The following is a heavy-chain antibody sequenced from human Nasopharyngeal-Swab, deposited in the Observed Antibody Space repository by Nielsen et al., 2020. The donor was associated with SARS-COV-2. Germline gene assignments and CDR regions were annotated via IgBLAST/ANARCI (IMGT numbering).Heavy chain of an antibody. CDR2: IYYSGST. D-gene: IGHD3-3*01. CDR1: GGSISSSSYY. CDR3: ARGSTTIFGVVKQLDY. J-gene: IGHJ4*02. V-gene: IGHV4-39*07. Sequence: SETLSLTCTVSGGSISSSSYYWGWIRQPPGKGLEWIGSIYYSGSTYYNPSLKSRVTISVDTSKNQFSLKLSSVTAADTAVYYCARGSTTIFGVVKQLDYWGQGTLVTVSS.